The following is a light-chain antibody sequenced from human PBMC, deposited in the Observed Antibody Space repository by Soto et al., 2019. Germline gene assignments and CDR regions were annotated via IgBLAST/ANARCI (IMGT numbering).Light chain of an antibody. CDR3: SSYTSSSTLYV. J-gene: IGLJ1*01. CDR2: GNS. CDR1: SSKIGAGYD. Sequence: QSVLTQPPSVSGAPGQRVTISCTGSSSKIGAGYDVHWYQQLPATAPKLLIYGNSNRPSGVSNRFSGSKSGNTASLTISGLQAEDEADYYCSSYTSSSTLYVFGTGTKVTVL. V-gene: IGLV1-40*01.